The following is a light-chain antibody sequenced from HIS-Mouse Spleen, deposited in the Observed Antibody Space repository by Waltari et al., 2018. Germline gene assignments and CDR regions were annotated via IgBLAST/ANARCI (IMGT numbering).Light chain of an antibody. V-gene: IGKV4-1*01. Sequence: DIVMTQSPDSLAVSLGERATINFKSSQSVLYSSNNKNYLAWYQQKPGQPPKLLIYWASTRESGVPDRFSGSGSGTDFTLTISSLQAEDVAVYYSQQYYSTPTFGGGTKVEIK. CDR3: QQYYSTPT. CDR1: QSVLYSSNNKNY. CDR2: WAS. J-gene: IGKJ4*01.